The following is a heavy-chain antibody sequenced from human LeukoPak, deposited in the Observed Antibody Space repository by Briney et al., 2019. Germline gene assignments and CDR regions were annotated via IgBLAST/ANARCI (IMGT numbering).Heavy chain of an antibody. D-gene: IGHD6-19*01. CDR2: INAGNGNT. CDR1: GYTFTSYA. V-gene: IGHV1-3*03. CDR3: ARVVKYSSGPLTDLLPYYFDS. J-gene: IGHJ4*02. Sequence: ASVKVSCKASGYTFTSYAVHWVRQAPGQRLEWMGWINAGNGNTKYSQEFQGRVTISRDTSASTAYMELSSLRSEDMAVYYCARVVKYSSGPLTDLLPYYFDSWGQGTLVTVSS.